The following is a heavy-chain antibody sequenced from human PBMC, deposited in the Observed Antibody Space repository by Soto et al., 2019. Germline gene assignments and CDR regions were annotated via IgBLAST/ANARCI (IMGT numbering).Heavy chain of an antibody. V-gene: IGHV3-23*01. CDR1: GFTFSSYA. CDR2: ISGSGGST. Sequence: PGGSLRLSCAASGFTFSSYAMSWVRQAPGKGLERVSAISGSGGSTYYADSVKGRFTISRDNSKNTLYLQMNSLRAEDTAVYYCASHHPYYYDSSGPAQGAYDFDYWGQGTLVTVSS. J-gene: IGHJ4*02. CDR3: ASHHPYYYDSSGPAQGAYDFDY. D-gene: IGHD3-22*01.